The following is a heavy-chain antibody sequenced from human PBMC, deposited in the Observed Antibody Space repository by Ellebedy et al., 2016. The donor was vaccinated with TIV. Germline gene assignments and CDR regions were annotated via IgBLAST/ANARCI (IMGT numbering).Heavy chain of an antibody. CDR2: STADNSYR. CDR1: GYTFSTYT. D-gene: IGHD2/OR15-2a*01. V-gene: IGHV1-3*01. CDR3: AREGREENKPMAYLDY. Sequence: AASVKVSCKASGYTFSTYTIQWMRQAPGQRLEWVEWSTADNSYRQYSQKFQGRLTITRDTSASIAYMELSGLSSEDTAVYYCAREGREENKPMAYLDYWGQGTLVTVSS. J-gene: IGHJ4*02.